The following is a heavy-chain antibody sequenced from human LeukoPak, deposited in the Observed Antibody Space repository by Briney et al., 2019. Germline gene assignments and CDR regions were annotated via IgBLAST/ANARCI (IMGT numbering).Heavy chain of an antibody. CDR1: GGSIDTWY. Sequence: KPSETLSLTCTVSGGSIDTWYWSWIRQPPGKGLEWIGEINHSGSTNYNPSLKSRVTISVDTSKNQFSLKLSSVTAADTAVYYCARGGVNGAVDTAMATLFDYWGQGTLVTVSS. CDR2: INHSGST. CDR3: ARGGVNGAVDTAMATLFDY. J-gene: IGHJ4*02. D-gene: IGHD5-18*01. V-gene: IGHV4-34*01.